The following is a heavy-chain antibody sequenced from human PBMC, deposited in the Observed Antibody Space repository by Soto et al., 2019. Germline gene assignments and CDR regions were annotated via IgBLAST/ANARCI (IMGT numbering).Heavy chain of an antibody. CDR3: ARAVFWYGSGIYGYGIDV. V-gene: IGHV3-64*01. D-gene: IGHD3-10*01. J-gene: IGHJ6*02. CDR2: ISTNGGST. CDR1: GFTFRSYA. Sequence: EVQLVASGGGLVQPGGSLRLSCAASGFTFRSYAMHWVRQAPGKGLEYFSAISTNGGSTYYANSVKGRFTISRDNSKNTLYVQMGSLRVEDMAVYYCARAVFWYGSGIYGYGIDVWGQGTTVTVSS.